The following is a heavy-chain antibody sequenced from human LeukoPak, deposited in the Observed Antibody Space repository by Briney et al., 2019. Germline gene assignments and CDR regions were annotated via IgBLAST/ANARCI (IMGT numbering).Heavy chain of an antibody. D-gene: IGHD6-19*01. Sequence: PGGSLRLSCAASGFTFSSYAMHWVRQAPGKGLEWVSGISWNTGTIGYADSVKGRFTISRDNAKNSLYLQMNSLRAEDTALYYCAKDTTSTVAGIHYWGQGTLVTVSS. J-gene: IGHJ4*02. V-gene: IGHV3-9*01. CDR2: ISWNTGTI. CDR3: AKDTTSTVAGIHY. CDR1: GFTFSSYA.